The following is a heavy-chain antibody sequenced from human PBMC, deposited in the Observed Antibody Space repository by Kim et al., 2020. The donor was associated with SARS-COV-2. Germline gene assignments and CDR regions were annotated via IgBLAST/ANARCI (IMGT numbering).Heavy chain of an antibody. CDR3: ASMAMDDYYFDY. V-gene: IGHV3-48*03. Sequence: GGSLRLSCAASGFTFSSYEMNWVRQAPGKGLEWVSYISSSGSTIYYADSVKGRFTISRDNAKNSLYLQMNSLRAEDTAVYYCASMAMDDYYFDYWGQGTLVTVSS. CDR2: ISSSGSTI. J-gene: IGHJ4*02. CDR1: GFTFSSYE. D-gene: IGHD5-18*01.